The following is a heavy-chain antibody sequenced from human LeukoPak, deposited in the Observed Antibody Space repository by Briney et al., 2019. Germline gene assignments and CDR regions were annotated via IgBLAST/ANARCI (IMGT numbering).Heavy chain of an antibody. V-gene: IGHV3-48*01. CDR1: GFTFSTYS. J-gene: IGHJ4*02. Sequence: GGSLRLPCAASGFTFSTYSMSWVRQAPGKGLEWVSYISSSSSTIYYADSVKGRFTISRDNAKNSLYLQMNSLRAEDTAMYYCAKSDGFDYWGQGTLVTVSS. CDR2: ISSSSSTI. D-gene: IGHD5-24*01. CDR3: AKSDGFDY.